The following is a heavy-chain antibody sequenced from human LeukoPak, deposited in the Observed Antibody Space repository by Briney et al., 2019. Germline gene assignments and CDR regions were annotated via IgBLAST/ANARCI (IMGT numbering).Heavy chain of an antibody. J-gene: IGHJ4*02. Sequence: KPSETLSLTCTVSGGSISSYYWSWIRQPPGKGLEWIGYIYYSGSTNYNPSLKSRVTISVDTSKNQFSLKLSSVTAADTAVYYCAATPLYYYDSSGYLGYWGQGTLVTVSS. D-gene: IGHD3-22*01. CDR3: AATPLYYYDSSGYLGY. CDR1: GGSISSYY. V-gene: IGHV4-59*08. CDR2: IYYSGST.